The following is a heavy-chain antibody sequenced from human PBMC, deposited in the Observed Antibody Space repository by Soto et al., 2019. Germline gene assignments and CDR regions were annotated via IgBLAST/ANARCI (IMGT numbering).Heavy chain of an antibody. CDR3: AISTGGFGGLFVVPSDY. J-gene: IGHJ4*02. V-gene: IGHV3-23*01. D-gene: IGHD3-16*01. Sequence: EVQLLESGGGLVQPGGSLRLSCAASGFTYESYAMSWVRQAPGKGLEWVSGINSGGTVAHYADSVKGRFAISRYNSKNTLSLEMNSLRVDDTGLYYCAISTGGFGGLFVVPSDYWGQGTLVTVSS. CDR2: INSGGTVA. CDR1: GFTYESYA.